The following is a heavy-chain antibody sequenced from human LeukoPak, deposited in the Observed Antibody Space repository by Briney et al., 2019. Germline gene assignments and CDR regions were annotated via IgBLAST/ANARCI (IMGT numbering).Heavy chain of an antibody. CDR3: ARGWLAETTVVTPYNY. Sequence: ASVKVPCKASGGTFRSNAISWVRQAPGQGLEWMGGITPIFGTANYAQKFQGRVTITAVESMSTAYMELSSLRSEDTAVYYCARGWLAETTVVTPYNYWGQGTLVTVSS. CDR2: ITPIFGTA. J-gene: IGHJ4*02. CDR1: GGTFRSNA. D-gene: IGHD4-23*01. V-gene: IGHV1-69*13.